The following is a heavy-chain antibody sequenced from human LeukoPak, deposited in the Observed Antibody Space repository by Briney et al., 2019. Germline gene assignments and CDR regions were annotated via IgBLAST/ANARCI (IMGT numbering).Heavy chain of an antibody. J-gene: IGHJ5*02. Sequence: GGSLRLSCAASGFTFISYAMSWVRQAPVKGLEWVSIISGSGGSTYYADSVKGRFTISRDNSKNTLYLQMNSLRAEDTAVYYCTGLLWFGELFGPWGQGTLVTVSS. CDR1: GFTFISYA. D-gene: IGHD3-10*01. CDR2: ISGSGGST. V-gene: IGHV3-23*01. CDR3: TGLLWFGELFGP.